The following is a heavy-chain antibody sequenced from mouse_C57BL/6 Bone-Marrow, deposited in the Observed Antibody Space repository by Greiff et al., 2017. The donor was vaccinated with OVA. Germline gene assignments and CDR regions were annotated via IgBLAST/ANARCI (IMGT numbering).Heavy chain of an antibody. Sequence: VQLQQPGAELVRPGPSVKLSCKASGYTFTSYWMHWVKQRPGQGLEWIGVIDPSDSYTNYNQKFKGKATLTVDTSSSTAYMQLSSLTSEDSAVYYCANWDRFAYWGQGTLVTVSA. V-gene: IGHV1-59*01. J-gene: IGHJ3*01. D-gene: IGHD4-1*01. CDR2: IDPSDSYT. CDR1: GYTFTSYW. CDR3: ANWDRFAY.